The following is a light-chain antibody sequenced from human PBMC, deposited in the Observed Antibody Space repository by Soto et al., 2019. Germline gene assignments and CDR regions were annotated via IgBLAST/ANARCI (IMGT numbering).Light chain of an antibody. CDR1: SSDVGSYNR. V-gene: IGLV2-18*02. CDR2: EVS. CDR3: NSYTGSSTYV. J-gene: IGLJ1*01. Sequence: QSVLAQPPSVSGSPGQSGPISCTGTSSDVGSYNRVSWYQQPPGAAPKLMIYEVSNRPSGVPDRFSGSKSGNTASLTISGLQAEDEADYYCNSYTGSSTYVFGTGTKVTVL.